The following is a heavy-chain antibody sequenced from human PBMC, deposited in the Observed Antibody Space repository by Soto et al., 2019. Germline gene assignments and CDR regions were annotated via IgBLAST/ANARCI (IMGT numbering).Heavy chain of an antibody. CDR1: GYTFTSYA. Sequence: QVQLVQSGAEVKKPRASVKVSCKASGYTFTSYAMHWVRQAPGQRLEWMGWINAGNGNTKYSQKFQGRVTITRDTSASTAYMELSSLRSEDTAVYYCARYGAIGYCSGGSCYSVDAFDIWGQGTMVTVSS. J-gene: IGHJ3*02. CDR3: ARYGAIGYCSGGSCYSVDAFDI. CDR2: INAGNGNT. D-gene: IGHD2-15*01. V-gene: IGHV1-3*01.